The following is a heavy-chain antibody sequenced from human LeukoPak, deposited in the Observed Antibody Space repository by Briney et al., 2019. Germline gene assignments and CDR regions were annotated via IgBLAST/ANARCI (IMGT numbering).Heavy chain of an antibody. V-gene: IGHV4-59*01. D-gene: IGHD3-3*01. J-gene: IGHJ6*03. CDR2: IYYSGST. Sequence: PSETLSLTCAVYGGSFSGYYWSWIRQPPGRGLEWIGYIYYSGSTNYNPSLKSRVTISVDTSKNQFSLKLSSVTAADTAVYYCARDRDPTQGNNVLRLKQKYYYYYMDVWGKGTTVTVSS. CDR3: ARDRDPTQGNNVLRLKQKYYYYYMDV. CDR1: GGSFSGYY.